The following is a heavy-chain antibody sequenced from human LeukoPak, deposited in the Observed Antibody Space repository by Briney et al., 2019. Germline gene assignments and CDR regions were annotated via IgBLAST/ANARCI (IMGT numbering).Heavy chain of an antibody. CDR2: FDPEDDET. CDR1: GNTLTELS. D-gene: IGHD3-9*01. J-gene: IGHJ3*01. CDR3: ATHTLYDILTDYSRRGAFDV. Sequence: ASVKVSCKVSGNTLTELSMHWVRQAPGKGLEWMGGFDPEDDETIYAQNFQGRVTMTEDPSTDTAYMELSSLRSEDTAMYYCATHTLYDILTDYSRRGAFDVWGQGTLVTVSS. V-gene: IGHV1-24*01.